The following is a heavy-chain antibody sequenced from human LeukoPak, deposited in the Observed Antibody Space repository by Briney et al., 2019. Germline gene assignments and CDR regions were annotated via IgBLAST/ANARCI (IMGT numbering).Heavy chain of an antibody. J-gene: IGHJ3*02. CDR1: GFTFSSYA. Sequence: GGSLRLSCAASGFTFSSYAMHWVRRAPGKGLEWVAVISYDGSNKYYADSVKGRFTISRDNSKNTLYLQMNSLRAEDTAVYYCASALEAENAFDIWGQGTMVTVSS. CDR3: ASALEAENAFDI. CDR2: ISYDGSNK. D-gene: IGHD2-15*01. V-gene: IGHV3-30-3*01.